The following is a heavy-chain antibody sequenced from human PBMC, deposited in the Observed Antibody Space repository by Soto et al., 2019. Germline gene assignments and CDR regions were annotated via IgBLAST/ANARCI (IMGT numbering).Heavy chain of an antibody. J-gene: IGHJ4*02. CDR1: GFTFSSYS. CDR2: ISGFGGST. D-gene: IGHD1-1*01. CDR3: AKGRSDYWDDGYSYDY. Sequence: EVYLWESGGGLVQRGGSLRLSCAASGFTFSSYSMSWVRQAPGKRLEWFSGISGFGGSTYYADSVKGRFTISRDNSKNNLYLQINSLRAEDTAIYYCAKGRSDYWDDGYSYDYWGQGKLVTVSS. V-gene: IGHV3-23*01.